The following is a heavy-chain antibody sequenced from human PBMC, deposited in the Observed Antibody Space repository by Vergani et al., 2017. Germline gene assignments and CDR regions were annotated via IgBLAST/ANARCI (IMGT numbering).Heavy chain of an antibody. CDR3: ARVNTETNGHLYYYYYMDG. CDR1: GGSFTSYH. D-gene: IGHD4-11*01. CDR2: IVHTGRP. V-gene: IGHV4-34*12. J-gene: IGHJ6*03. Sequence: QVQLQQWGGGLLKPSETLSLTCVVNGGSFTSYHWTWIRQSPGEGLEWVGDIVHTGRPDYNPSLKSRLTMSVDKSRNQFSLTLNSVTATDTAIYFCARVNTETNGHLYYYYYMDGWGQGTAGTVS.